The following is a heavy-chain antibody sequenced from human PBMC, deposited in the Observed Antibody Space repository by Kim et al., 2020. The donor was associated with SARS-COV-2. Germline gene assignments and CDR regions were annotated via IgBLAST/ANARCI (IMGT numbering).Heavy chain of an antibody. J-gene: IGHJ6*02. Sequence: YYVDSVKGRFTISRDNAKNSLYLQMNSLRAEDTAVYYCAREGIAVAGGMDVWGQGTTVTVSS. CDR3: AREGIAVAGGMDV. V-gene: IGHV3-7*01. D-gene: IGHD6-19*01.